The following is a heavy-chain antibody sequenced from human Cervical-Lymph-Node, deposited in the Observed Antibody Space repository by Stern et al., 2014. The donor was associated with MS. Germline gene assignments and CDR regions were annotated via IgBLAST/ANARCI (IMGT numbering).Heavy chain of an antibody. Sequence: EVQLVESGGGLVKPGGSLRLSCAASGFTFSSYSMNWVRQAPGKGLEWVASFSSGGIYIYDADSLKGRFTSSRDNAKNSLYLQMNSLRAEDTAVYYCARGRGGNYRYYFDYWGQGTLVTVSS. J-gene: IGHJ4*02. V-gene: IGHV3-21*01. CDR1: GFTFSSYS. CDR3: ARGRGGNYRYYFDY. D-gene: IGHD4-23*01. CDR2: FSSGGIYI.